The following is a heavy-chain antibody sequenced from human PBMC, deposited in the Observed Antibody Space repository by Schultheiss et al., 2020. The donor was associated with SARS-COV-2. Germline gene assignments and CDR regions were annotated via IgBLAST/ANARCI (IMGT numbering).Heavy chain of an antibody. Sequence: SETLSLTCAVSGGSISSSNWWSWVRQPPGKGLEWIGYIYYSGSTYYNPSLKSRVTISVDTSKNQFSLKLSSVTAADTAVYYCARGGGPNAFDIWGQGTMVTVSS. CDR3: ARGGGPNAFDI. CDR2: IYYSGST. J-gene: IGHJ3*02. V-gene: IGHV4-4*02. CDR1: GGSISSSNW. D-gene: IGHD3-16*01.